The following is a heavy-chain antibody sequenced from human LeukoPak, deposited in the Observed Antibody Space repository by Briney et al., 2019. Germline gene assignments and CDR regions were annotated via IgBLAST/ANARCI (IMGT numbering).Heavy chain of an antibody. D-gene: IGHD6-13*01. V-gene: IGHV3-48*03. CDR2: ISSPGTTI. Sequence: GGSLRLSCAASGFTFSSFEMSWVRQAPGKGLEWVPYISSPGTTIYYADSVKGRFTISRDNAKNSLYLQMNSLRAEDTAVYYCARVRQQLFDYWGQGTLVPVSS. CDR1: GFTFSSFE. J-gene: IGHJ4*02. CDR3: ARVRQQLFDY.